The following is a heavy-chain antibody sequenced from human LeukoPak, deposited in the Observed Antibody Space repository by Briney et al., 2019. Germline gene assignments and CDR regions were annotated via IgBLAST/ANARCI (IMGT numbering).Heavy chain of an antibody. CDR3: ARGPRYGQAFDF. Sequence: GGSLRLSCAASGFTFSSYSMNWVRQAPGKGLEWVSSISSSSSYIYYADSVKGRFTISRDNAKNSLYLQMDSLRDDDTAVYYCARGPRYGQAFDFWGQGTLVTVSS. CDR2: ISSSSSYI. V-gene: IGHV3-21*01. J-gene: IGHJ4*02. CDR1: GFTFSSYS. D-gene: IGHD3-10*01.